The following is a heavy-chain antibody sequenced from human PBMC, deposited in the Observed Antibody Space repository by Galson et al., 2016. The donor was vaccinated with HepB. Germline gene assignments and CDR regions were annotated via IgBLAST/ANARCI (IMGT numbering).Heavy chain of an antibody. CDR1: GFTFTDYY. CDR3: ARGLDSNYYLWAKYFCYGLDV. J-gene: IGHJ6*02. D-gene: IGHD4-11*01. Sequence: SLRLSCAASGFTFTDYYMSWIRQAPGKGLEWVSSVISSRSTRYYADSVKGRFTVSRDNARNSLSLQMNSPRVEDTAVYYCARGLDSNYYLWAKYFCYGLDVWGQGTTVTVSS. V-gene: IGHV3-11*01. CDR2: VISSRSTR.